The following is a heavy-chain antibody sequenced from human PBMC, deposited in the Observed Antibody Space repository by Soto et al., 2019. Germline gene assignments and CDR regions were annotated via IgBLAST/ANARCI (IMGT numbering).Heavy chain of an antibody. CDR2: ISGSGGST. J-gene: IGHJ4*02. CDR1: GFTFSNYG. V-gene: IGHV3-23*01. CDR3: AAYYYDSSGYYHYFDY. Sequence: GGSLRLSCAASGFTFSNYGMSWVRQAPGKGLEWVSGISGSGGSTYYADSVKGRFTISRDNSENTLYLQMNSLRAEDTAVYYCAAYYYDSSGYYHYFDYWGQGTLVTV. D-gene: IGHD3-22*01.